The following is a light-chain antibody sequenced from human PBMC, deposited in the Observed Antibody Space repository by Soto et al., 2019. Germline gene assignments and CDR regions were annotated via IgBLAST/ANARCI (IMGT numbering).Light chain of an antibody. Sequence: QSALTQPASVSGAPGQSITISCAGTRRDVGGYNYVSWYQQYPGKSPKLLIYEVTHRPSGVSNRFSGSKSGNTASLTISGLQAEDEADYYCSSYTTSSALQVFGTGTKVTVL. CDR2: EVT. J-gene: IGLJ1*01. CDR1: RRDVGGYNY. V-gene: IGLV2-14*01. CDR3: SSYTTSSALQV.